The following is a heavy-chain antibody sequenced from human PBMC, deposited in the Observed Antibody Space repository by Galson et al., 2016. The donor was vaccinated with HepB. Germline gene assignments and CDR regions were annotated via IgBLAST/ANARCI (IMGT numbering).Heavy chain of an antibody. D-gene: IGHD1-26*01. CDR1: GGSISTYR. CDR3: AKSGSYYIFDS. CDR2: IYGAGRT. J-gene: IGHJ4*02. Sequence: SETLSLTCTVSGGSISTYRWTWIRQPPGKGLEWVGFIYGAGRTDYNPSLKSRVTLSLDTSKNQVSLRLSSVTAADTAVYYCAKSGSYYIFDSRGPGILVTVSS. V-gene: IGHV4-59*01.